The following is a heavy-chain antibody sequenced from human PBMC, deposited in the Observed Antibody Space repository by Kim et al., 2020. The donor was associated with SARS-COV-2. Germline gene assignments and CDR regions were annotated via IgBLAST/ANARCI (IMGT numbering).Heavy chain of an antibody. Sequence: ADSVKGRFTISRDNAKNSLYLQMNRLRAEDTALYYCAKATVTTLMGAFDIWGQGTMVTVSS. J-gene: IGHJ3*02. D-gene: IGHD4-17*01. V-gene: IGHV3-9*01. CDR3: AKATVTTLMGAFDI.